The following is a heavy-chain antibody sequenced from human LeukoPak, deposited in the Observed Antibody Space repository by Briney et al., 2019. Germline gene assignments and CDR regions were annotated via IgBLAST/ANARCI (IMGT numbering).Heavy chain of an antibody. V-gene: IGHV1-18*01. J-gene: IGHJ4*02. Sequence: ASVKVSCKASGYTFTSYGISWVRQAPGQGLEWMGWISVYNGNTKYAQKLQGRVTMTTDTSTSTAYVELRSLRSDDTAVYYCARDPRSTNYYDRNGYYGDYFDDWGQGTLVTVSS. CDR3: ARDPRSTNYYDRNGYYGDYFDD. D-gene: IGHD3-22*01. CDR1: GYTFTSYG. CDR2: ISVYNGNT.